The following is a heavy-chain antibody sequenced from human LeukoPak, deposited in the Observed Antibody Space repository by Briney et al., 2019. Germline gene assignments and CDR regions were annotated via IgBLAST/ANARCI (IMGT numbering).Heavy chain of an antibody. CDR2: INSDGSST. V-gene: IGHV3-74*01. J-gene: IGHJ5*02. Sequence: GGSLRLSCAASGFTFSSYWMHWVRQAPGKGLVWVSRINSDGSSTSYADSVKGRFTISRDNAKNTLYLQMNSLRAEDTAVYYCARGGRSGNTLYTWGQGTLVTVSS. CDR3: ARGGRSGNTLYT. D-gene: IGHD3-10*01. CDR1: GFTFSSYW.